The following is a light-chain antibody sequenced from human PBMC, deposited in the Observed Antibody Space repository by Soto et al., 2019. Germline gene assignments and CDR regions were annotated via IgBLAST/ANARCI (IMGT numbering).Light chain of an antibody. CDR2: GAS. CDR3: QQFNDCPRT. V-gene: IGKV3-15*01. CDR1: QSVTSN. J-gene: IGKJ1*01. Sequence: EIVMTQSPVTLSVSPGERATLSCRASQSVTSNLAWYQQKPGQAPRLLIYGASTRATGIPARFSGSGSGTEFTLTISNLQSEDFAIYYCQQFNDCPRTFGQGTKVDSK.